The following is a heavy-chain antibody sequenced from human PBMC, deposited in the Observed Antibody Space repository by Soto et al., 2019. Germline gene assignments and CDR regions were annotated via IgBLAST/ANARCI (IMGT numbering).Heavy chain of an antibody. CDR3: ASASGEPYLYISASGYYYRMGV. Sequence: SVQISSNASSGTFISNAISCWRRAPGQGLEWMGGIIPIFGTANYAQKFQGSVTITADESTSTAYMALSSLRSEDTAVYYCASASGEPYLYISASGYYYRMGVWGQGTTVTVSS. D-gene: IGHD6-6*01. V-gene: IGHV1-69*13. J-gene: IGHJ6*02. CDR2: IIPIFGTA. CDR1: SGTFISNA.